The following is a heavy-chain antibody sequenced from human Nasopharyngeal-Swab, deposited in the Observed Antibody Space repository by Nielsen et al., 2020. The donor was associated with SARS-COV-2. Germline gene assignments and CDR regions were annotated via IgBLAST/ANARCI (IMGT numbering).Heavy chain of an antibody. CDR1: GFTFSSYW. CDR2: IKSDGSST. CDR3: ARAYYFDS. V-gene: IGHV3-74*01. Sequence: GASLKISCAASGFTFSSYWIHWVRQAPRKALVWVARIKSDGSSTNYADSVKGRFTISRDNAKITLYLQMNSLRAEDTAVYYCARAYYFDSWGQGTLVTVA. J-gene: IGHJ4*02.